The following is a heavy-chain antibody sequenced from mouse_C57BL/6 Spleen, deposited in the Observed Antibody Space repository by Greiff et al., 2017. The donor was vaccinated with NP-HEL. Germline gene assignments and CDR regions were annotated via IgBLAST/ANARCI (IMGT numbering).Heavy chain of an antibody. J-gene: IGHJ1*03. V-gene: IGHV1-69*01. CDR2: IDPSDTYT. D-gene: IGHD1-1*01. Sequence: QVQLQQPGAELVMPGASVKLSCKASGYTFTSYWMHWVKQRPGQGLEWIGEIDPSDTYTNYNQKFKGKSTLTVDKSSSTAYMQLSSLTSEDSAVYYCARWTTVGGAFDVWGTGTTVTVSS. CDR1: GYTFTSYW. CDR3: ARWTTVGGAFDV.